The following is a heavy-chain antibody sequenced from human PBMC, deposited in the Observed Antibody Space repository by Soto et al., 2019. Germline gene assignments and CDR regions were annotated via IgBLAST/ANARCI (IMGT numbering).Heavy chain of an antibody. CDR3: AKAGLRYFADNWFDP. Sequence: QVQLVESGGGVVQPGRSLRLSCAASGFSFSSYGMQWVRQAPGKGLEWVAYISYDGSNKYYADSVKGRFTISRDNSKNTLYLQMNSLRAEDTAVYHCAKAGLRYFADNWFDPWGQGTLVTVSS. V-gene: IGHV3-30*18. D-gene: IGHD3-9*01. CDR2: ISYDGSNK. CDR1: GFSFSSYG. J-gene: IGHJ5*02.